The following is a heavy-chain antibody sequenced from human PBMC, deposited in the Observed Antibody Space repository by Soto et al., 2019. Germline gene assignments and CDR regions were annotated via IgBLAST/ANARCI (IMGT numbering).Heavy chain of an antibody. V-gene: IGHV3-23*01. Sequence: SCAASGFTFSSYAMYWVRQAPGKGLEWVSGISGSGDKTWYADSVKGQFTISRDNSQNTLYLQMNSLRGEDTAVYYCAKAQYTGTSKTLDYWGQEPWSPSPQ. CDR1: GFTFSSYA. CDR2: ISGSGDKT. J-gene: IGHJ4*01. CDR3: AKAQYTGTSKTLDY. D-gene: IGHD1-26*01.